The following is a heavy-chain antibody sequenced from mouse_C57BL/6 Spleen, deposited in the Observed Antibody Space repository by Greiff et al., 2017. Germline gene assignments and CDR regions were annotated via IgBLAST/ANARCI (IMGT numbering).Heavy chain of an antibody. CDR1: GFTFSDYG. J-gene: IGHJ2*01. V-gene: IGHV5-17*01. CDR3: ARDTTAYFDY. CDR2: ISSGSSTI. Sequence: EVQLVESGGGLVKPGGSLKLSCAASGFTFSDYGMHWVRQAPEKGLEWVAYISSGSSTIYYADTVKGRFTISRENAKNTLFLPMTSLRSEDTAMYYGARDTTAYFDYWGQGTTLTVSS. D-gene: IGHD1-2*01.